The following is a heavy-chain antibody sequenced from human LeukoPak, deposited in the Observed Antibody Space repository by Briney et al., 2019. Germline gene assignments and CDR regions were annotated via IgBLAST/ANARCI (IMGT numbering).Heavy chain of an antibody. Sequence: ASVKVSCKASGYTFTVYYMHWVRQAPGQGLEWMGWINPNSGGTNYAQKFQGRVTMTRDTSISTAYMELGRLRSDDTAVYYCASAVAATGGRNAFDIWGQGTMVTVSS. CDR1: GYTFTVYY. CDR3: ASAVAATGGRNAFDI. J-gene: IGHJ3*02. D-gene: IGHD1-14*01. V-gene: IGHV1-2*02. CDR2: INPNSGGT.